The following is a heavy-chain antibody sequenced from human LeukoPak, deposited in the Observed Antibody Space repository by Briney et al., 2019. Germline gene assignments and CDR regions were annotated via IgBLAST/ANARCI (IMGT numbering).Heavy chain of an antibody. J-gene: IGHJ6*04. CDR3: ARICGGDCYPLWDV. V-gene: IGHV4-30-2*01. CDR2: IYHSGST. D-gene: IGHD2-21*01. Sequence: SQTLSLTCTVSGGSISSGGYYWSWIRQPPGKGLEWIGYIYHSGSTYYNPSLKSRVTISVDRSKNQFSLKLSSVTAADTAVYYCARICGGDCYPLWDVWGKGTTVTVSS. CDR1: GGSISSGGYY.